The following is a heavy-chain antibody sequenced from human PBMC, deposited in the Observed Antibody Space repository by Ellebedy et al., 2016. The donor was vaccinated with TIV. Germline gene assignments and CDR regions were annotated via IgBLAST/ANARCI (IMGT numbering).Heavy chain of an antibody. Sequence: GGSLRLXCAASGFTFSSYAMHWVRQAPGKGLEWVAVISYDGSNKYYADSVKGRFTISRDNSKNTLYLQMNSLRAEDTAVYYCARGIVAPRYFDYWGQGTLVTVSS. J-gene: IGHJ4*02. CDR3: ARGIVAPRYFDY. V-gene: IGHV3-30-3*01. CDR1: GFTFSSYA. CDR2: ISYDGSNK. D-gene: IGHD5-12*01.